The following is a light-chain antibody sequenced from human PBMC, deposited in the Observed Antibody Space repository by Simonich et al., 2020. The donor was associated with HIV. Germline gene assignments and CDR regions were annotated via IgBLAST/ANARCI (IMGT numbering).Light chain of an antibody. Sequence: DIQMTQSPSTLSASLGDRVTITCRSSQSISSLLDWYQQKPGKTPKLLIYKASSLESGVPSRFSGSGSGTEFTLTISSLQPDDFATYYCQQYNSYWTFGQGTKVEIK. J-gene: IGKJ1*01. V-gene: IGKV1-5*03. CDR1: QSISSL. CDR2: KAS. CDR3: QQYNSYWT.